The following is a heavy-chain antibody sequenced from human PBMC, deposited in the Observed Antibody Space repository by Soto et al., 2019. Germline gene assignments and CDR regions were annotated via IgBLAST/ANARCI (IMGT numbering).Heavy chain of an antibody. CDR1: GYSFTSYW. D-gene: IGHD2-2*01. Sequence: GKSLKISCKGSGYSFTSYWISWVRQMPGKGLEWMGRIDPSDSYTNYSPSFQGHVTISADKSISTAYLQWSSLKASDTAMYYCARRQKVIVVVPAAMRYYYYGMDVWGQGTTVTVSS. J-gene: IGHJ6*02. CDR2: IDPSDSYT. CDR3: ARRQKVIVVVPAAMRYYYYGMDV. V-gene: IGHV5-10-1*01.